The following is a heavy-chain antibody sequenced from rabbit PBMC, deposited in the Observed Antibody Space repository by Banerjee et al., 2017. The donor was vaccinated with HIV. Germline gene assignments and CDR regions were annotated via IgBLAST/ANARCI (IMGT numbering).Heavy chain of an antibody. CDR2: INAGSAGST. CDR1: GFDFSGSYW. D-gene: IGHD8-1*01. V-gene: IGHV1S40*01. CDR3: ARDLGGSSDL. Sequence: QSLEESGGDLVKPGGSLTLTCTASGFDFSGSYWICWVRQAPGKGLEWIACINAGSAGSTCYATWAKGRFTISKTSSTTVTLQMTSLTAADTTTYFCARDLGGSSDLWGQGTLSPS. J-gene: IGHJ4*01.